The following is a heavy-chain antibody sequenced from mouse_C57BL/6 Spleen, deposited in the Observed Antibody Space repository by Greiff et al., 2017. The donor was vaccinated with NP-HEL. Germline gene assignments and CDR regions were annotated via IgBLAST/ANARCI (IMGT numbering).Heavy chain of an antibody. J-gene: IGHJ4*01. Sequence: EVQLVESGGGLVKPGGSLKLSCAASGFTFSSYAMSWVRQTPEKRLEWVATISDGGSYTYYPDNVKGRFTISRDNAKNNLYLQMSHLKSEDTAMYYCARDLDWGGAMDYWGQGTSVTVSS. CDR1: GFTFSSYA. D-gene: IGHD4-1*01. CDR3: ARDLDWGGAMDY. V-gene: IGHV5-4*01. CDR2: ISDGGSYT.